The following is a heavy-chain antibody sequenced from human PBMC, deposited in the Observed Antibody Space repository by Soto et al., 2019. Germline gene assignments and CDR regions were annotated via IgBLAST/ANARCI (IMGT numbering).Heavy chain of an antibody. CDR1: GYTFTSYG. V-gene: IGHV1-8*02. Sequence: ASVKVSCKASGYTFTSYGISWVRQAPGQGLEWMGWMNPNSGNTGYAQKFQGRVTMTRNTSISTAYMELSSLRSEDTAVYYCARELGYCTNGVCSNWFDPWGQGTLVTVSS. CDR2: MNPNSGNT. D-gene: IGHD2-8*01. CDR3: ARELGYCTNGVCSNWFDP. J-gene: IGHJ5*02.